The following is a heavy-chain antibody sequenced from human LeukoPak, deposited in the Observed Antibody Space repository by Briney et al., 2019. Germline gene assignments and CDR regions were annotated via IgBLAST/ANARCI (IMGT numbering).Heavy chain of an antibody. J-gene: IGHJ4*02. CDR1: GGSFSGYY. Sequence: KSSETLSLTCDVYGGSFSGYYWGWIRQPPGQGLEWIGEINHSGSTNYNPSLKSRVTISVDTSKNQFSLKLSSVTAADTAVYYCARDSSGFDYWGQGTLVTVSS. V-gene: IGHV4-34*01. CDR3: ARDSSGFDY. CDR2: INHSGST. D-gene: IGHD3-22*01.